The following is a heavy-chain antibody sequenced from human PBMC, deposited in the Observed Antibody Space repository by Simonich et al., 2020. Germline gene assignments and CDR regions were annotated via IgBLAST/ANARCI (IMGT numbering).Heavy chain of an antibody. J-gene: IGHJ3*02. CDR2: INHSGSN. D-gene: IGHD1-1*01. CDR3: ARGKGWKNAFDI. V-gene: IGHV4-34*01. CDR1: GGSFSGYY. Sequence: QVQLQQWGAGLLKPSETLSLTCAVYGGSFSGYYWGWIRQPPGKGLGGIGEINHSGSNNYNPSLKSRVTISVDTSKNQFSLKLSSVTAADTAVYYCARGKGWKNAFDIWGQGTMVTVSS.